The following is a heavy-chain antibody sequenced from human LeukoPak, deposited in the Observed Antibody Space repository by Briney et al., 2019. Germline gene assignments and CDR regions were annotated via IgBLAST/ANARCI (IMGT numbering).Heavy chain of an antibody. CDR3: ARSLEVTTFDY. V-gene: IGHV5-51*01. CDR2: IYPGDSDT. J-gene: IGHJ4*02. CDR1: GYSFTSYW. Sequence: GESLKISCRGSGYSFTSYWIGWVRQMPGKGLEWMGIIYPGDSDTRYSPSFQGQVTISADKSISTAYMELSRLRSDDTAVYYCARSLEVTTFDYWGQGTLVTVSS. D-gene: IGHD4-17*01.